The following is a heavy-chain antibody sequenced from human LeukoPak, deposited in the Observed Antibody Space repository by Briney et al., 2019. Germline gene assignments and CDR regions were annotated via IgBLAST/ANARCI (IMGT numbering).Heavy chain of an antibody. Sequence: KPSETLSLTCTVSGGSISSYYWIWIRQPPGKGLEWIGCIYYSGSTNYNPSLQSRVTISVDTSKNQFYLKLSSVTAEDTAVYYCARAGPMVRGVKGDWLDPWGQGTLVSVSS. CDR3: ARAGPMVRGVKGDWLDP. D-gene: IGHD3-10*01. J-gene: IGHJ5*02. CDR2: IYYSGST. V-gene: IGHV4-59*01. CDR1: GGSISSYY.